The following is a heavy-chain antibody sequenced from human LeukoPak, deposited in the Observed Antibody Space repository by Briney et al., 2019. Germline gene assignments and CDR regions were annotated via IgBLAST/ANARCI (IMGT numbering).Heavy chain of an antibody. CDR3: AKETLRYFDWLTP. D-gene: IGHD3-9*01. Sequence: GGSLRLSCAASGFPFDDYAMHWVRQAPGKGLEGVSLISGDGGSTYYADSVKGRFTISRDNSKNSLYLQMNSLRTEDTALYYCAKETLRYFDWLTPWGQGTLVTVSS. J-gene: IGHJ5*02. CDR1: GFPFDDYA. V-gene: IGHV3-43*02. CDR2: ISGDGGST.